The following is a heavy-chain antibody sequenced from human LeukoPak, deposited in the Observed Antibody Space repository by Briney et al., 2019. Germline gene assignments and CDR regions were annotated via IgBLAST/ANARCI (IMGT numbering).Heavy chain of an antibody. J-gene: IGHJ4*02. V-gene: IGHV3-23*01. D-gene: IGHD3-22*01. CDR2: ISGSGGST. CDR3: AKDYYDSSGYYLFDY. Sequence: PGGSLRLSCAASGFTFSSFGMSWVRQAPGKGLEWVSAISGSGGSTYYADSVKGRFTISRDNSKNTLYLQMNSLRAEDTAVYYCAKDYYDSSGYYLFDYWGQGTLVTVSS. CDR1: GFTFSSFG.